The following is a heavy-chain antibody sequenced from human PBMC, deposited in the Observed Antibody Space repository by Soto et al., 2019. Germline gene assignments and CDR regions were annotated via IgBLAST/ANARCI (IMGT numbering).Heavy chain of an antibody. CDR3: ARGATDAYPGSRIDPV. Sequence: PGGSLRLSCAASGFTFNNYAMHWVRQAPGKGLEWVAVIGYDGGNIYYADSVRGRITISRDNSKNTLYLQMSSLRVEESAVDYCARGATDAYPGSRIDPVWGRGTLDTVSS. J-gene: IGHJ4*02. V-gene: IGHV3-33*01. CDR2: IGYDGGNI. D-gene: IGHD3-10*01. CDR1: GFTFNNYA.